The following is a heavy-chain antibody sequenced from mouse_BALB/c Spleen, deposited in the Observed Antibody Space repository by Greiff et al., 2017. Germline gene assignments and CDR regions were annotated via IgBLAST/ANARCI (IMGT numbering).Heavy chain of an antibody. Sequence: VQLQQPGAELVMPGASVKMSCKASGYTFTDYWMHWVKQRPGQGLEWIGAIDTSDSNTSYNQKFKGKATLTVDESSSTAYMQLSSLTSEDSAVYYCARYRYGSSDWYFDVWGAGTTVTVSS. J-gene: IGHJ1*01. CDR2: IDTSDSNT. CDR1: GYTFTDYW. CDR3: ARYRYGSSDWYFDV. V-gene: IGHV1-69*01. D-gene: IGHD1-1*01.